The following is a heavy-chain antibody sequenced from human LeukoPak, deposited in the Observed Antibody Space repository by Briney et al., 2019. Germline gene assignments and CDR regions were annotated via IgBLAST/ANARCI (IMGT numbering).Heavy chain of an antibody. CDR3: ARADNGQVGHMDV. V-gene: IGHV3-49*04. Sequence: GGSLRLSCTASGFTFGAYAVTWVRQAPGKGLEWLGFLRSRIYGGTADYAASVKGRMTISRDDSKNIAYLEVNSLKVEDTAVYYCARADNGQVGHMDVWGKGTTVIISS. D-gene: IGHD1-1*01. CDR1: GFTFGAYA. J-gene: IGHJ6*03. CDR2: LRSRIYGGTA.